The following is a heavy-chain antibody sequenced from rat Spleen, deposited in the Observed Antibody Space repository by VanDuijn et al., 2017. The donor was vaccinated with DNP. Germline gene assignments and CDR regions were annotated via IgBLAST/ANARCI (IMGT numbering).Heavy chain of an antibody. V-gene: IGHV5-25*01. CDR1: GFTFSDYY. D-gene: IGHD1-12*01. CDR3: STLNYYASLSGYFDY. J-gene: IGHJ2*01. CDR2: ISTGGGNT. Sequence: EVQLVESGGGLVQPGRSLKLSCAASGFTFSDYYMAWVRQAPTKGLEWVASISTGGGNTYYRDSVKGRFTISRDNANGTLYLQMDNLRSEDTATYYCSTLNYYASLSGYFDYWGQGVMVTVSS.